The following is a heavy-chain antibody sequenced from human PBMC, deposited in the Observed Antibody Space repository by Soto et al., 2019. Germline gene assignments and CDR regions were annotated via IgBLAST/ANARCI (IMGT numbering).Heavy chain of an antibody. CDR2: ISYDGSNK. V-gene: IGHV3-30*03. D-gene: IGHD3-3*01. Sequence: GGSLRLSCAASGFTFSSYGMHWVRQAPGKGLEWVAVISYDGSNKYYADSVKGRFTISRDNSKNTLYLQMNSLRAEDTAVYYCATATFWSGYSDFDYWGKGTLVTVST. CDR3: ATATFWSGYSDFDY. CDR1: GFTFSSYG. J-gene: IGHJ4*02.